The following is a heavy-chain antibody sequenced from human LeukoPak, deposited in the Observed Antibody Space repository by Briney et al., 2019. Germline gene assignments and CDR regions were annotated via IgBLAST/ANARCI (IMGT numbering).Heavy chain of an antibody. Sequence: GRSLRLSCAASGFTFSSYAMHWVRQAPGKGLEWVAVMSYDGDNKFYAASVKGRFTISRDNSKNALYLQVHSLRAEDTAVYYCARELTALLWFGELGYWGQGTLVTVSS. V-gene: IGHV3-30*04. CDR3: ARELTALLWFGELGY. D-gene: IGHD3-10*01. CDR1: GFTFSSYA. CDR2: MSYDGDNK. J-gene: IGHJ4*02.